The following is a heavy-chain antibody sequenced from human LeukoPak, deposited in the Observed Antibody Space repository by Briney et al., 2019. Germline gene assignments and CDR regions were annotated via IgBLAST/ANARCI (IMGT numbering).Heavy chain of an antibody. V-gene: IGHV1-24*01. J-gene: IGHJ5*02. Sequence: GASVTVSCKVSGYTLTELSMHWVRQAPGKGLEWMGGFDPEDGETIYAQKVQGRVNMTEDTSTDTAYMEPSSLRSEDTAVYYCATVPWNDSSGYYKGFDPWGQGTLVTVSS. CDR3: ATVPWNDSSGYYKGFDP. CDR2: FDPEDGET. CDR1: GYTLTELS. D-gene: IGHD3-22*01.